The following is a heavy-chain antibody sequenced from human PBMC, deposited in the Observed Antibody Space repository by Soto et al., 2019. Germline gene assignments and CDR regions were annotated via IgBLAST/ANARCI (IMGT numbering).Heavy chain of an antibody. D-gene: IGHD6-6*01. CDR1: GYSFASYW. CDR2: IYPGDSDT. J-gene: IGHJ6*02. V-gene: IGHV5-51*01. CDR3: ARTSSFNLGLYYAGMDV. Sequence: GESLKISCQGSGYSFASYWIGWVRQMPGKDLEWMGIIYPGDSDTRYSPSFQGQVTISADKSLRTAYLQWTSLKASDTALYYCARTSSFNLGLYYAGMDVWGQGTKVTVSS.